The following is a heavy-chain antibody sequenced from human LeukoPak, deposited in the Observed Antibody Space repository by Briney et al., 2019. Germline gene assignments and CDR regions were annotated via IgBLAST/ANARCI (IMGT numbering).Heavy chain of an antibody. D-gene: IGHD3-3*01. J-gene: IGHJ6*03. V-gene: IGHV3-30*02. CDR2: IRYDGSNK. CDR3: AKNRWSHYYYMDV. CDR1: GFTFSSYG. Sequence: GGSLRLSCAASGFTFSSYGMHWVRQAPGKGLEWVAFIRYDGSNKYYADSVKGRFTISRDNSKNTLYLQMNSLRAEDTAVYYCAKNRWSHYYYMDVWGKGTTVTVSS.